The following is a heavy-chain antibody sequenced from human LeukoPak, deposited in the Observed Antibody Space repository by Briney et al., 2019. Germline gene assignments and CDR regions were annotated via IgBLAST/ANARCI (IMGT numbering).Heavy chain of an antibody. J-gene: IGHJ4*02. CDR3: ARPVPIVDY. V-gene: IGHV3-23*01. Sequence: PGGSLRLSCAASGFTFSTFAMSWVRQAPGKGLEWVSVIGGSGTSTYYADSVKGRFTISRDNSQNTLYLLMNSLRAEDTAVYYCARPVPIVDYWGQGTLVTVSS. CDR2: IGGSGTST. D-gene: IGHD1-14*01. CDR1: GFTFSTFA.